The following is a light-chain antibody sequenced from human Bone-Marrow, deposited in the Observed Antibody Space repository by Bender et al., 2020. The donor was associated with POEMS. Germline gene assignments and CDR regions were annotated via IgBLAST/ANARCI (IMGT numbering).Light chain of an antibody. CDR2: GNT. J-gene: IGLJ2*01. V-gene: IGLV1-40*01. CDR1: SSNIGAGID. Sequence: QSVLTQPPSVSGAPGQRITISCTGSSSNIGAGIDVHWYQQLPGTAPKVIIHGNTRRPSGVPDRFSGSQSGTSASLAITGLQAEDEGDYYCQSYDSSLRGSVFGGGTKLIVL. CDR3: QSYDSSLRGSV.